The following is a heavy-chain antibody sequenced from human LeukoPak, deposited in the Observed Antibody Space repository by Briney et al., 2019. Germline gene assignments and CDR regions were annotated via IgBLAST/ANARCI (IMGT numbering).Heavy chain of an antibody. CDR2: IWYGGSNK. CDR3: AKDIGYYDFWSGSTFDY. Sequence: GGSLRLSCAASGFTFSSYGMHWVRQAPGKGLEWVAVIWYGGSNKYYADSVKGRFTISRDNSKNTLYLQMNSLRAEDTAVYYCAKDIGYYDFWSGSTFDYWGQGTLVTVSS. V-gene: IGHV3-30*02. CDR1: GFTFSSYG. J-gene: IGHJ4*02. D-gene: IGHD3-3*01.